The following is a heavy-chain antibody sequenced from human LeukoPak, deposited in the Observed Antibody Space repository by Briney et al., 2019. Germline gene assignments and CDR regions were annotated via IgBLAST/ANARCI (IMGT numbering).Heavy chain of an antibody. CDR2: IYTRGST. CDR3: ATWTLVNGSSRGFDS. V-gene: IGHV4-4*07. J-gene: IGHJ4*02. Sequence: SETLSLTCPGCGGSLSRYYWSWLRQPAGKGLEGIGRIYTRGSTNYNPPLKRRVTMSVATSKNQFSLKLSSVTAADTAVYYCATWTLVNGSSRGFDSWGQGTLVIVSS. CDR1: GGSLSRYY. D-gene: IGHD5-12*01.